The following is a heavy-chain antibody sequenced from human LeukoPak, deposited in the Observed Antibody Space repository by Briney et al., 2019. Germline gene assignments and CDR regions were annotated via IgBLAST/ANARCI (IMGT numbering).Heavy chain of an antibody. D-gene: IGHD2-15*01. CDR2: IIPIFGTA. V-gene: IGHV1-69*13. CDR3: AREREKPCSGGSCYDLYYYGMDV. Sequence: GASVKVSCKASGYTFTSYGFSWVRQAPGQGLEWMGGIIPIFGTANYAQKFQGRVTITADESTSTAYMELSSLRSEDTAVYYCAREREKPCSGGSCYDLYYYGMDVWGQGTTVTVSS. CDR1: GYTFTSYG. J-gene: IGHJ6*02.